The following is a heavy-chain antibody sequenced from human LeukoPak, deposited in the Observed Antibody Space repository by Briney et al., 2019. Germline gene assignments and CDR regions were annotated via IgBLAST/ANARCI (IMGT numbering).Heavy chain of an antibody. CDR1: GFTFSNFA. CDR2: ISANGGAT. Sequence: PGGSLRLSCAASGFTFSNFAMSWVRQAPGKGLECVSLISANGGATYYADSVKGRFTSSRDNSKSTLDLQMNSLRADDTAVYYCAKASGSPYYFDYWGQATQVTVSS. V-gene: IGHV3-23*01. CDR3: AKASGSPYYFDY. D-gene: IGHD3-10*01. J-gene: IGHJ4*02.